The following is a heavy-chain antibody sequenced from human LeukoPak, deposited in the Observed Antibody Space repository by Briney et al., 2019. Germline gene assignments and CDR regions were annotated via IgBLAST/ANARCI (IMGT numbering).Heavy chain of an antibody. V-gene: IGHV3-30*02. D-gene: IGHD6-19*01. CDR1: GFTFSSYG. CDR3: AKDRSSYSSGWYFFDY. J-gene: IGHJ4*02. CDR2: IRYDGSNK. Sequence: GGSLRLSCAASGFTFSSYGMHWVRQAPGKGLEWVAFIRYDGSNKYYADSVKGRFTISRDNFKNTLYLQMNSLRAEDTAVYYCAKDRSSYSSGWYFFDYWGQGTLVTVSS.